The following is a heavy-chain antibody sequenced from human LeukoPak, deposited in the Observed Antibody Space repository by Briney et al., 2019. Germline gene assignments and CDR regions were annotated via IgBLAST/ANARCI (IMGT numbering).Heavy chain of an antibody. V-gene: IGHV3-21*01. CDR2: ISSSSSYI. CDR1: GFTFSSYS. D-gene: IGHD3-10*01. J-gene: IGHJ4*02. Sequence: GGSLRLSCAASGFTFSSYSMNWVRQAPGKGLEWVSSISSSSSYIYYADSVKGRFTISRDNAKNSLYLQMNSLRAEDTAVYYCARDSVLLWFGELPDYWGQGTLVTVSS. CDR3: ARDSVLLWFGELPDY.